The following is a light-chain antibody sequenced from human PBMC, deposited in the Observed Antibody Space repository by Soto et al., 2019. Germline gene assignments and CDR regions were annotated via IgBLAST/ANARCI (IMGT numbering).Light chain of an antibody. CDR1: ISDVGGYNY. CDR3: SSYTPSGTVI. V-gene: IGLV2-14*01. J-gene: IGLJ2*01. Sequence: QSALTQPASVSGSPGQSITISCTGTISDVGGYNYVSWYQQHPGKAPKLMIYEVTDRPSGVSNRFSGSKSGSTASLTISGLQAEDEADYYCSSYTPSGTVIFGGGTKLTVL. CDR2: EVT.